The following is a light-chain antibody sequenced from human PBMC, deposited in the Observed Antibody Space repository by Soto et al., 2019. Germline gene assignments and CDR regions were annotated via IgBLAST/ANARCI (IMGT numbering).Light chain of an antibody. V-gene: IGKV1-5*03. J-gene: IGKJ1*01. CDR1: QSINSW. CDR3: QQYNSYSPA. CDR2: KAS. Sequence: DIQMTQSPSTLSASVGDRVTITCRASQSINSWLAWYQQKPGKAPKSLIYKASTLEGGVPSRFSGSGSGTEFTLTISSLQPDDFATYYCQQYNSYSPAFGQGTKVDIK.